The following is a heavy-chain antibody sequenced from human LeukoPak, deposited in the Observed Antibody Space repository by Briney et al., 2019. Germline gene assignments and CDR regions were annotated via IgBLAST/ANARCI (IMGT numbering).Heavy chain of an antibody. J-gene: IGHJ6*02. CDR2: IYYSGST. CDR1: GGSISSGDYY. CDR3: ARQSRGAGNSMDV. Sequence: SETLSLTCTVSGGSISSGDYYWTWIRQPPGKGLEWIGYIYYSGSTNYCPSLKSRLTISVDTSKNQFSLELSSVTAADTAVYYCARQSRGAGNSMDVWGQGTTVTVSS. V-gene: IGHV4-61*08.